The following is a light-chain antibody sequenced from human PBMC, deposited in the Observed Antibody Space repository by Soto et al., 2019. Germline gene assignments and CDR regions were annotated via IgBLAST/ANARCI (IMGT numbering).Light chain of an antibody. CDR1: SSSIGSNT. Sequence: QSVLTQPPSASGTPGQRVTISCSGSSSSIGSNTVNWYQQLPGTAPKLLIYGHNQRPSGVPDRFSGSKSGTSASLAISGLQSEDEAAYYCAAWDDSLNGRVFGGGTKLTVL. V-gene: IGLV1-44*01. CDR3: AAWDDSLNGRV. CDR2: GHN. J-gene: IGLJ2*01.